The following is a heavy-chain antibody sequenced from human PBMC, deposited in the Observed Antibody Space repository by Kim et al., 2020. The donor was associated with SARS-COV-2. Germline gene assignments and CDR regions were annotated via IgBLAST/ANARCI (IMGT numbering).Heavy chain of an antibody. V-gene: IGHV3-23*01. D-gene: IGHD6-19*01. CDR3: AKDTQPYSSGWDLPIDY. J-gene: IGHJ4*02. CDR1: GFTFRSYA. Sequence: GGSLRLSCAASGFTFRSYAMSWVRQAPGKGLEWVSAISGSGGSTYYADSVKGRFTISRDNSKNTLYLQMNSLRAEDTAVYYCAKDTQPYSSGWDLPIDYWGQGTLVTVSS. CDR2: ISGSGGST.